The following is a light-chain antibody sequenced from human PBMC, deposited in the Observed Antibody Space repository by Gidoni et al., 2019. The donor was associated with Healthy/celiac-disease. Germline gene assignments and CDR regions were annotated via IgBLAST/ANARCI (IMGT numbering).Light chain of an antibody. CDR3: QQSYSTPLT. CDR2: AAS. J-gene: IGKJ4*01. CDR1: QSIISY. V-gene: IGKV1-39*01. Sequence: DLQMTQSPSSLSASVGDRVTITCRASQSIISYLNWYQQKPGKAPKLLIYAASSLQSGVPSMFSGSGSGTDFTLTISSLQPEDFATYYCQQSYSTPLTFGGGTKVEIK.